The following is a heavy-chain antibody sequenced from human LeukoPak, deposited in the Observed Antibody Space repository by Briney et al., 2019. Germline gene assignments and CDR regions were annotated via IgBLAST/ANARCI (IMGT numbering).Heavy chain of an antibody. D-gene: IGHD3-10*01. CDR1: GFTFSKAW. J-gene: IGHJ5*02. CDR2: TKSKTDGGTS. Sequence: GGSLRLSCAVSGFTFSKAWMYCVRQAPGKGLEWVGRTKSKTDGGTSDYAAPVTGRFTISRDDSKSTLYLQMNSLKTEDTGVYYCSTLWYGAWGQGTLVTVSS. CDR3: STLWYGA. V-gene: IGHV3-15*01.